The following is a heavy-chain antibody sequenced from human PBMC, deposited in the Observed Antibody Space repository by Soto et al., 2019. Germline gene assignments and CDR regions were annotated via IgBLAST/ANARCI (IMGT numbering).Heavy chain of an antibody. CDR2: AYYRSQWYY. V-gene: IGHV6-1*01. CDR1: GDSVSSNSAA. Sequence: PSQTLSLTCVISGDSVSSNSAAWNWIRQSPSRGLEWLGRAYYRSQWYYDSAVSVRSRITVIPDTSKNQFSLQLNSVTPADTAVYYCARDRLELSPYHYFYGVDVWGQGTTVTVSS. J-gene: IGHJ6*02. D-gene: IGHD1-7*01. CDR3: ARDRLELSPYHYFYGVDV.